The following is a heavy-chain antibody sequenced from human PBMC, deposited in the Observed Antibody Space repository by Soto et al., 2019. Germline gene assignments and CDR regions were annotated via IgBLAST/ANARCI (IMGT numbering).Heavy chain of an antibody. V-gene: IGHV3-30*18. D-gene: IGHD5-18*01. CDR1: GFTFSDHG. CDR2: ISHDGITK. CDR3: TKDREDTALCFDS. J-gene: IGHJ4*02. Sequence: QVQLVESGGGVVQPGRSLRLSCAASGFTFSDHGMHWVRQVPDKGLEWVAVISHDGITKYYADSLKGRFTISRYKSNNTVFLQMNGLRAEDTAVYYCTKDREDTALCFDSWGQGTLVTVSS.